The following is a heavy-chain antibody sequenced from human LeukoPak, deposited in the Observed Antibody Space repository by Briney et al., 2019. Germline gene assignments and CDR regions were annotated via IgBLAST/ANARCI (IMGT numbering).Heavy chain of an antibody. Sequence: GGSLRLSCAASGFTFSSYSMSWVRQAPGKGLEWVSSISSSSSYIYYADSVKGRFTISRDNAKNSLYLQMNSLRAEDTAVYYCARDPSVDAFDIWGQGTMVTVSS. CDR2: ISSSSSYI. CDR1: GFTFSSYS. V-gene: IGHV3-21*01. CDR3: ARDPSVDAFDI. J-gene: IGHJ3*02.